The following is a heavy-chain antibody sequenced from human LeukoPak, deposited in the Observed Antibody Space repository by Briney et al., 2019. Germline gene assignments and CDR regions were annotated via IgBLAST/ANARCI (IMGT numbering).Heavy chain of an antibody. V-gene: IGHV4-61*02. J-gene: IGHJ6*03. Sequence: SETLSLTCTVSGDSISSGSYYWSWIRQPAGKGLEWIGRIDSNGDTKFNPSLKSQVTISLDTSKNQFSLKLSSATAADTAVYYCASRHSKQQPYYYYMDIWGKGTTVTVSS. CDR3: ASRHSKQQPYYYYMDI. CDR1: GDSISSGSYY. D-gene: IGHD6-13*01. CDR2: IDSNGDT.